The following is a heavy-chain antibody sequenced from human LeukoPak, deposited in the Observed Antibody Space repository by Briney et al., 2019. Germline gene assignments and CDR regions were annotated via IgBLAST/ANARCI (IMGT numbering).Heavy chain of an antibody. CDR1: GFTVSSNY. Sequence: PGGSLRLSCAASGFTVSSNYMSWVRQAPGKGLEWVSVIHSGGSTYYADSVKGRFTISRDNSKNTLYLQMNSLRAEDTAVYYRARATGSLEDYWGQGTLVTVSS. D-gene: IGHD1-26*01. J-gene: IGHJ4*02. V-gene: IGHV3-53*01. CDR2: IHSGGST. CDR3: ARATGSLEDY.